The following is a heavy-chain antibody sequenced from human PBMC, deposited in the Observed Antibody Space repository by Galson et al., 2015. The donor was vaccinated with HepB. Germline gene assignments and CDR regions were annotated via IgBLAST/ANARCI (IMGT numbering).Heavy chain of an antibody. CDR1: GFTFSSYW. Sequence: SLRLSCAASGFTFSSYWMSWVRQAPGKGLEWVANIKQDDSEKYYVDSVKGRFTISRENAKNSVYLQMNSLRAEDTAVYYCARDGSSWYRYFDLWGRGTLVTVSS. CDR2: IKQDDSEK. D-gene: IGHD6-13*01. J-gene: IGHJ2*01. CDR3: ARDGSSWYRYFDL. V-gene: IGHV3-7*03.